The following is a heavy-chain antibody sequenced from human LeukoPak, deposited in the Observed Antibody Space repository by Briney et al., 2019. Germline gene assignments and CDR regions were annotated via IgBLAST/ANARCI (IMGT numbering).Heavy chain of an antibody. Sequence: GASVKVSCKASGGTFSNYAISWVRQAPGQRLEWMGGIIPIFGTANYAQKFQGRVTITADESTGTAYMELNSLRSEDTAMYYCARDSSTAGSVHGEPFDYWGQGTLVTVSS. J-gene: IGHJ4*02. V-gene: IGHV1-69*13. CDR1: GGTFSNYA. D-gene: IGHD3-10*01. CDR2: IIPIFGTA. CDR3: ARDSSTAGSVHGEPFDY.